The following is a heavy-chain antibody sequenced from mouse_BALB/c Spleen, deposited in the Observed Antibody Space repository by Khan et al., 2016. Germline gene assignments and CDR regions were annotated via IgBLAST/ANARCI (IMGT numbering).Heavy chain of an antibody. J-gene: IGHJ2*01. CDR2: IDPYDSET. V-gene: IGHV1-52*01. Sequence: QVQLQQPGAELVRPGASVKLSCKASGHPFTTYWMNWFKQRPEQGLEWIGRIDPYDSETHYDQKFKDKAILNVDKSSSTAFMQLSSLTSEYAAVYYGARGSKVFDYWGQGTTLTVSS. CDR1: GHPFTTYW. CDR3: ARGSKVFDY.